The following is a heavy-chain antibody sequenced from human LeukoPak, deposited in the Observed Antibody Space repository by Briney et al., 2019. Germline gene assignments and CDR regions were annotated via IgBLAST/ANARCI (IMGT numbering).Heavy chain of an antibody. J-gene: IGHJ3*02. D-gene: IGHD2-2*01. CDR1: GGTFSSYA. CDR2: IIPIFGTA. V-gene: IGHV1-69*13. Sequence: SVKVSCKASGGTFSSYAISWVRQAPGQGLEWMGGIIPIFGTANYAQKFQGRVTITADESTSTAYMELSSLRSEDTAVYYCAREVVVVPAAARPWDDAFAIWGQGTMVTVSS. CDR3: AREVVVVPAAARPWDDAFAI.